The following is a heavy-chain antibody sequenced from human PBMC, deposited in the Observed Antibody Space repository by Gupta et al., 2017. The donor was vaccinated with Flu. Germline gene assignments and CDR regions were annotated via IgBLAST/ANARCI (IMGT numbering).Heavy chain of an antibody. J-gene: IGHJ4*02. Sequence: GLEWMGWISAYNGNANYARKLQGRVTMTTDTSTSTASMELRSLTSDDTAVYYCARGPYCSGGSCYGLDYFDYWGQGTLVTVSP. CDR3: ARGPYCSGGSCYGLDYFDY. V-gene: IGHV1-18*01. CDR2: ISAYNGNA. D-gene: IGHD2-15*01.